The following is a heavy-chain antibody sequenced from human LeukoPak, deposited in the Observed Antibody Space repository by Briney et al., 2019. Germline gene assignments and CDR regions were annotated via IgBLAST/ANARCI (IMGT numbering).Heavy chain of an antibody. Sequence: PGGSLRLSCAASGFTFSSYSTNWVRQAPGKGLEWVSSISSSSSYIYYADSVKGRFTISRDNAKNSLYLQMNSLRAEDTAVYYCVAPLWFGELLENFDYWGQGTLVTVSS. CDR3: VAPLWFGELLENFDY. J-gene: IGHJ4*02. V-gene: IGHV3-21*01. D-gene: IGHD3-10*01. CDR2: ISSSSSYI. CDR1: GFTFSSYS.